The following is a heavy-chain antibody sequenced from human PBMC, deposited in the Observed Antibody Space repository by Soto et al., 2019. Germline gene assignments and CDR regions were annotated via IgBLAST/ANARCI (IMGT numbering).Heavy chain of an antibody. CDR1: GYTFTSYA. CDR2: INAGNGNT. D-gene: IGHD2-15*01. Sequence: QVQLVQSGAEVKKPGASVKVSCKASGYTFTSYAMHWVRQAPGQRLEWMGWINAGNGNTKYSQKFQGRVTITRDTSASRAYMELSSLRSEDTAVYYCARGPGGRGGPGDYWGQGTLVTVSS. V-gene: IGHV1-3*01. CDR3: ARGPGGRGGPGDY. J-gene: IGHJ4*02.